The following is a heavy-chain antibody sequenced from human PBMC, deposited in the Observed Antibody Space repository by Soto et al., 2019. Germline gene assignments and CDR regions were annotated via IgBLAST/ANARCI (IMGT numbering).Heavy chain of an antibody. CDR1: GFNFSNHW. D-gene: IGHD2-21*02. Sequence: FLRLSCAASGFNFSNHWMHWVRQRPAEGLVWVSRITSDGKSKAYAESVKGRFAISRDNAKNTLYLQMNGLTAEDTAVYYCARESGDWPLNWFDPWGQGTLVTVSS. CDR3: ARESGDWPLNWFDP. J-gene: IGHJ5*02. CDR2: ITSDGKSK. V-gene: IGHV3-74*01.